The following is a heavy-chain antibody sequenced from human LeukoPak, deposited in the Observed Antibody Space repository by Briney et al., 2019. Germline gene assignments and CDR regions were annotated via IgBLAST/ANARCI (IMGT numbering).Heavy chain of an antibody. Sequence: SETLSLTCAVYGGSFSGYYWSWNRQPPGKGLEWIGEINHSGSTNYNPSLKSRVTISVDTSKNQFSLKLSSVTAADTAVYYCARGRTYDPWGQGTLVTVSS. CDR2: INHSGST. D-gene: IGHD1-14*01. V-gene: IGHV4-34*01. J-gene: IGHJ5*02. CDR1: GGSFSGYY. CDR3: ARGRTYDP.